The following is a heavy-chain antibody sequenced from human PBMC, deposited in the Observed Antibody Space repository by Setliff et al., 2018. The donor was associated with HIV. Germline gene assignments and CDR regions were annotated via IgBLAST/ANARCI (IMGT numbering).Heavy chain of an antibody. CDR3: APDGGLEQWLAS. CDR2: IAVGTGNT. V-gene: IGHV1-58*01. D-gene: IGHD6-19*01. J-gene: IGHJ4*02. Sequence: ASVMVSCKASGFTFATSAVQWVRQARGQRLEWIGWIAVGTGNTNYAQKFQERVTITRDMSTSTAYMELSSLRSEDTAVYYCAPDGGLEQWLASWGQGTLVTVSS. CDR1: GFTFATSA.